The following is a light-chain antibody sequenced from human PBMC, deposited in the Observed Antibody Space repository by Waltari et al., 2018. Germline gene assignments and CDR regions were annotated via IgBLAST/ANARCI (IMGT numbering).Light chain of an antibody. CDR3: QQDNTIPLT. CDR1: QDISGL. Sequence: DIRITKSQSSVSASGEDRVTITFRASQDISGLLAWYQHRPGKAPKLLIFAASTLLSGVPSRFSGSGSGTDFTLTISSLQPEDFVSYFCQQDNTIPLTFGGGTRVEIK. V-gene: IGKV1-12*01. CDR2: AAS. J-gene: IGKJ4*01.